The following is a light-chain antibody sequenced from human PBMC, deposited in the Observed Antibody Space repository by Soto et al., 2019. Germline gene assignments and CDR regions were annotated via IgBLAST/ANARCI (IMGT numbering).Light chain of an antibody. CDR3: QQYNNWPT. J-gene: IGKJ2*01. V-gene: IGKV3-15*01. Sequence: EIVMTQSPATLSVSPGERATLSCRASQSVSSNLAWYQQKPGQAPRLLIYGASTRATGIPARFSGSGSGTEFTRTISSLRSEDVAVYFCQQYNNWPTLGQGTKLEIK. CDR1: QSVSSN. CDR2: GAS.